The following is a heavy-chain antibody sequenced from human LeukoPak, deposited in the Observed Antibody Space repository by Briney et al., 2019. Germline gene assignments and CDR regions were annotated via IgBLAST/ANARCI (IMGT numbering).Heavy chain of an antibody. D-gene: IGHD2-21*02. CDR3: AHSFGDSFDY. CDR2: IYYSGST. J-gene: IGHJ4*02. CDR1: GGSISSYY. V-gene: IGHV4-59*08. Sequence: SETLSLTCTVSGGSISSYYWSWIRQPPGKGLEWIGYIYYSGSTNYNPSLKSRVTISVDTSKNQFSLKLSSVTTADTAVYYCAHSFGDSFDYWGQGTLVTVSS.